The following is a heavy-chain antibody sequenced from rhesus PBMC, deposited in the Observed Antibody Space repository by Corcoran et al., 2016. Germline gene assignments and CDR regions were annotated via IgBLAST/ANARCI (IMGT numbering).Heavy chain of an antibody. Sequence: EVQLVESGGGLAKPGGSLRLSCAASGVTFSSYWMNWVRQAPGKGLEWVSGSNCVGCNTNDADSVKGRFTVSRDNSKNTLSLQMNSLRAEDTAVYYCAKATGGYSYTFDYWGQGVLVTVSS. CDR2: SNCVGCNT. D-gene: IGHD5-12*01. V-gene: IGHV3S25*01. J-gene: IGHJ4*01. CDR1: GVTFSSYW. CDR3: AKATGGYSYTFDY.